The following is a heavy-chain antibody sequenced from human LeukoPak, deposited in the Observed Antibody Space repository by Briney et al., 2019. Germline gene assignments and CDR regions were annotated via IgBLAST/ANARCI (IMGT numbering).Heavy chain of an antibody. CDR3: ARDPRRYYYDSSGHYYNY. CDR2: ISHDGSND. D-gene: IGHD3-22*01. Sequence: GGSLRLSCAASGFTFSNYAMYGVRQAPGKGLEWVAVISHDGSNDYYADSVKGRFTISRDNSKNTLYLQINSLRAEDTAVYYCARDPRRYYYDSSGHYYNYWGQGTLVTASS. CDR1: GFTFSNYA. J-gene: IGHJ4*02. V-gene: IGHV3-30-3*01.